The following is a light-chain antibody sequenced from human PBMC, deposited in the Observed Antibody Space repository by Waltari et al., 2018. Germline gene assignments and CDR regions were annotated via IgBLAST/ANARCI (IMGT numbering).Light chain of an antibody. CDR1: QNIENY. J-gene: IGKJ5*01. Sequence: DIQMTQSPSSLSAAVGDRLILTGRSSQNIENYLNWYQQKPGGAHKLLIYAASSLQSGVPSRFSCSGSGTDFTLTISNLQPEDFATYYCQQTYSTPTITFGQGTRLDI. CDR2: AAS. CDR3: QQTYSTPTIT. V-gene: IGKV1-39*01.